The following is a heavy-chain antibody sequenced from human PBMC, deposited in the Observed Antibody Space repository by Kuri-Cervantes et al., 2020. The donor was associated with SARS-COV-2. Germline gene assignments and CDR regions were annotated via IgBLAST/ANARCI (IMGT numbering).Heavy chain of an antibody. CDR2: IYHSGST. CDR3: ASSGWYFSGNNWFDP. J-gene: IGHJ5*02. Sequence: GSLRLSCTVSGYSISSGYYWGWIRQPPGKGLEWIGSIYHSGSTYYNPSLKSRVTISVDTSKNQFSLKLSSVTAADTAVYYCASSGWYFSGNNWFDPWGQGTLVTVSS. CDR1: GYSISSGYY. V-gene: IGHV4-38-2*02. D-gene: IGHD6-19*01.